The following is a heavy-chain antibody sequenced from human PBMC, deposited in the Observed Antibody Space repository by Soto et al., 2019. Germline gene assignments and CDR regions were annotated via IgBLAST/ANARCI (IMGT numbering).Heavy chain of an antibody. Sequence: GGSLRLSCAASGFTFSSYGMHWVRQAPGKGLEWVAVISYDGSNKYYADSVKGRFTISRDNSKNTLYLQMNSLRAEDTAVYYCAKDLRSSSWFIDYWGQGTLVTVSS. D-gene: IGHD6-13*01. V-gene: IGHV3-30*18. CDR3: AKDLRSSSWFIDY. J-gene: IGHJ4*02. CDR1: GFTFSSYG. CDR2: ISYDGSNK.